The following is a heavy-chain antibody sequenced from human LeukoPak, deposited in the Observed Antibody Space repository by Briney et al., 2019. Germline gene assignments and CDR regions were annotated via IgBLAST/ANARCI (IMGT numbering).Heavy chain of an antibody. Sequence: PGGSLRLSCAASGFTFSSYWIHWVRQAPGKGLMWVSRINKDGSSTTYADSVKGRFTISRDNVKNTLYLQMNSLRVEDTAVYFCARGGIYSQDYWGQGTLVTVSS. V-gene: IGHV3-74*01. CDR1: GFTFSSYW. CDR3: ARGGIYSQDY. J-gene: IGHJ4*02. D-gene: IGHD5-12*01. CDR2: INKDGSST.